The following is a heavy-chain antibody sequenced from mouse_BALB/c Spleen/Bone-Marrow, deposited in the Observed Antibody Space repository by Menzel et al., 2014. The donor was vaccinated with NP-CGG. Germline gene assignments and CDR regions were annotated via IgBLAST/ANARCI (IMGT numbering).Heavy chain of an antibody. Sequence: EVQLQQSGPELVKPGASVKISCKTSGYTFTEYTMHWVKQSHGKSLEWIGSISPNNGGTTYNQKFKGKATLTVDKSSSTAYMELRSLASEDSAVYYCAREKGSSLLRSHQAWFAYWGQGTLVTVSA. J-gene: IGHJ3*01. D-gene: IGHD1-2*01. CDR1: GYTFTEYT. V-gene: IGHV1-18*01. CDR3: AREKGSSLLRSHQAWFAY. CDR2: ISPNNGGT.